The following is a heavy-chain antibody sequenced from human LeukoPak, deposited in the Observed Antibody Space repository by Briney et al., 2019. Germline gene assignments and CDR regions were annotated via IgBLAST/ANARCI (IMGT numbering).Heavy chain of an antibody. CDR2: IYYSGST. V-gene: IGHV4-39*07. Sequence: SETLSLTCTVSGGSLSSSSYYWGWIRQPPGKGLEWIGSIYYSGSTYYNPSLKSRVTISVDTSKNQFSLKLSTVTAADTAVYYCARYNWNLNWFDPWGQGTLVTVSS. D-gene: IGHD1-20*01. J-gene: IGHJ5*02. CDR1: GGSLSSSSYY. CDR3: ARYNWNLNWFDP.